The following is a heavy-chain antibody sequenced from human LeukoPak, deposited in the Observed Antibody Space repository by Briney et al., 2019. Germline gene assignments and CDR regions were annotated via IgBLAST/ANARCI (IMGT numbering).Heavy chain of an antibody. D-gene: IGHD3-22*01. CDR2: INHSGNT. CDR3: ARGYYYDRSGYYYYDY. V-gene: IGHV4-34*01. CDR1: GGSFSGYY. Sequence: PSETLSLTCALYGGSFSGYYWSWIRQPPGKGLEWIGEINHSGNTNYNPPLKSRVTISVDTSKNQFSLKLSSVTAADTAVYYCARGYYYDRSGYYYYDYWGQGTLVSVSS. J-gene: IGHJ4*02.